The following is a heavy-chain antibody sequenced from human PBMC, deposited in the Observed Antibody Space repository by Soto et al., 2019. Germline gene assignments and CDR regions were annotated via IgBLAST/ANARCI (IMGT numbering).Heavy chain of an antibody. CDR1: GDTFRTYA. CDR2: IIPVLGTT. Sequence: QVQMVQSGAEVKKPGSSVKVSCKASGDTFRTYAINWVRQAPGQGLEWMGGIIPVLGTTDYAQKFQCSVNIVADGSTTTAYMELRGLTSEDTAVYYCARGGMSVAGLIFWGQGTLVTVSS. J-gene: IGHJ4*02. V-gene: IGHV1-69*01. CDR3: ARGGMSVAGLIF. D-gene: IGHD6-19*01.